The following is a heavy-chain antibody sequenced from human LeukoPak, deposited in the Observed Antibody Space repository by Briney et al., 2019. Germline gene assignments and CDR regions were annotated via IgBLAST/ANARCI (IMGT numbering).Heavy chain of an antibody. CDR2: ISYDGSNK. Sequence: GGSLRLSCAASGFTFSSYAMHWVRQAPGKGLEWVAVISYDGSNKYYADSVKGRFTISRDNSKNTLYLQMNSLRAEDTAVYYCARDRSSYFDYWGQGTLVTVSS. V-gene: IGHV3-30*04. J-gene: IGHJ4*02. CDR1: GFTFSSYA. CDR3: ARDRSSYFDY.